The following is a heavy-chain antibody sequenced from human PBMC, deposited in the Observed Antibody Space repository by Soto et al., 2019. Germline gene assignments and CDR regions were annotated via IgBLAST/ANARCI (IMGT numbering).Heavy chain of an antibody. D-gene: IGHD3-22*01. V-gene: IGHV3-23*01. CDR2: ISGSGGST. CDR1: GFTFSSYA. CDR3: AKPYDSSGYYYWND. Sequence: GGSLRLSCAASGFTFSSYAMSWVRQAPGKGLQWVSAISGSGGSTYYADSVKGRFTISRDNSKNTLYLQMNSLRAEDTAVYYCAKPYDSSGYYYWNDWGQGTLFTVPS. J-gene: IGHJ4*02.